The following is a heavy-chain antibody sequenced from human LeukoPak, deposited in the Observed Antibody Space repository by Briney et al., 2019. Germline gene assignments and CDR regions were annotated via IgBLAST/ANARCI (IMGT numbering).Heavy chain of an antibody. J-gene: IGHJ4*02. Sequence: SETLSLTCTVSDYSISSSYYWGWIRQPPGEGLEWFGITYHSGSTYYNPSLKSRVTISVDTSKNQFSLKLSSVTAADTAVYYCARHRDGYNLPFDYWGQGTLVTVSS. CDR1: DYSISSSYY. D-gene: IGHD5-24*01. CDR2: TYHSGST. V-gene: IGHV4-38-2*02. CDR3: ARHRDGYNLPFDY.